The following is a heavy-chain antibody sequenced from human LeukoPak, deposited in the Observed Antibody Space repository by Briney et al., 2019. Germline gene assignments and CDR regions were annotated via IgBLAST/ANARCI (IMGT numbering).Heavy chain of an antibody. CDR2: INRDESST. V-gene: IGHV3-74*01. CDR3: ARDDRFSD. CDR1: GFTFSSYW. D-gene: IGHD3-16*01. J-gene: IGHJ4*02. Sequence: GGSLRLSCAASGFTFSSYWMHWVRHAPGKGLVWVSRINRDESSTSYADSVKGRFTISRDNAKNTLYLQMNSLRAEDTAVYYCARDDRFSDWGQGTLVTVSS.